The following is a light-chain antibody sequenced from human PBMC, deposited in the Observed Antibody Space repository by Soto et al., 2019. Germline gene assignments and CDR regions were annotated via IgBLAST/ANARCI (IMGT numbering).Light chain of an antibody. CDR3: QAWDSSTAEV. J-gene: IGLJ2*01. CDR1: KLGDKY. Sequence: SYELTQPPSVSVSPGQTASITCSGDKLGDKYACWYQPKPGQSPVLVIYQDSKRPSGIPERFSGSNSGNTATLTISGTQAMDEADYYCQAWDSSTAEVFGGGTKLTVL. V-gene: IGLV3-1*01. CDR2: QDS.